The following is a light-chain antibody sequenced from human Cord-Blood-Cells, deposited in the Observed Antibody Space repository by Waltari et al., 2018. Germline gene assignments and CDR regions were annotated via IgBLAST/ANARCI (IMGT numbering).Light chain of an antibody. V-gene: IGLV2-11*01. CDR1: SSHVGGYNY. CDR2: DVS. J-gene: IGLJ3*02. Sequence: QSALTPPRSVSGSPGQSVTISCTGTSSHVGGYNYVSWYHPHPGKAPKLMIYDVSKRPSGVPDRFSGSKSGNTASLTISGLQAEDEAGYYCCSYAGSYTWVFGGGTKLTVL. CDR3: CSYAGSYTWV.